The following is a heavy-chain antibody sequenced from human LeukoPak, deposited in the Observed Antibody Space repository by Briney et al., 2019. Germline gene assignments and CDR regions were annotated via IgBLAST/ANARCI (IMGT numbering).Heavy chain of an antibody. CDR1: GGSISSYY. CDR2: IYYSGST. J-gene: IGHJ3*02. V-gene: IGHV4-59*01. D-gene: IGHD5-24*01. Sequence: SETLSLTCTVSGGSISSYYWSWIRQPPGRGLEWIGYIYYSGSTNYNPSLKSRVTISVDTSKNQFSLKLSSVTAADTAVYYCARNEELAHAFDIWGQGTMVTVSS. CDR3: ARNEELAHAFDI.